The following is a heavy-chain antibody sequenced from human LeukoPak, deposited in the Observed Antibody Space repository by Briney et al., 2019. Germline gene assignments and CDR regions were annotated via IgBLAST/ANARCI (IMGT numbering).Heavy chain of an antibody. Sequence: PSETLSLTCTVSGGSISNSNYYWSWIRQPPGKGLEWIGYIYYSGSTNYNPSLKSRVTISVDTSKNQFSLKLSSVTAADTAVYYCARLELRDGYYYYGMDVWGQGTTVTVSS. D-gene: IGHD1-7*01. J-gene: IGHJ6*02. CDR3: ARLELRDGYYYYGMDV. V-gene: IGHV4-61*01. CDR1: GGSISNSNYY. CDR2: IYYSGST.